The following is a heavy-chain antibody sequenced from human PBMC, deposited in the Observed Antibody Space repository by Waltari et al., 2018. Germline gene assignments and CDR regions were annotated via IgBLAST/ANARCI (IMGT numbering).Heavy chain of an antibody. CDR2: IYHSGST. CDR1: GSSISSGYY. J-gene: IGHJ4*02. D-gene: IGHD3-3*01. CDR3: ARQGVLRFLEWLLNFDY. V-gene: IGHV4-38-2*01. Sequence: QVQLQESGPGLVTPSETLSLTCAVSGSSISSGYYWVWLRQPPGKGLEWIGSIYHSGSTYYNPSLKSRVTISVDTSKNQFSLKLSSVTAADTAVYYCARQGVLRFLEWLLNFDYWGQGTLVTVSS.